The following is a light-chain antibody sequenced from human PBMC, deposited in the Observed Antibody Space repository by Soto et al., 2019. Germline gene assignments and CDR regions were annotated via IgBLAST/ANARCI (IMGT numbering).Light chain of an antibody. CDR3: QQYQTLWT. J-gene: IGKJ1*01. Sequence: DIQMTQSPSTLSASVGDRVTITCRASQSLSRWLAWYQHKPGKAPKLLIYDDSSLESGVPSRFSGSASGTEFTLTISSLQPDDFATYYCQQYQTLWTFGQGTKVDIK. V-gene: IGKV1-5*01. CDR1: QSLSRW. CDR2: DDS.